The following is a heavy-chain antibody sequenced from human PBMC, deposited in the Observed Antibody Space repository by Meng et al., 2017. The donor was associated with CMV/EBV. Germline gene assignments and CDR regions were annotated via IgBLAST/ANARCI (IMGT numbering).Heavy chain of an antibody. CDR3: ATSKDSPGNE. CDR2: MNGGATAK. V-gene: IGHV3-7*01. D-gene: IGHD2/OR15-2a*01. J-gene: IGHJ4*02. CDR1: GFIYSNYW. Sequence: GGSLRLSCAASGFIYSNYWMSWVRQAPGKGLEWVANMNGGATAKFYVGSVRGRFTISRDNAMNALYLQMNSLTVEDTAIYYCATSKDSPGNEWGQGTLVTVSS.